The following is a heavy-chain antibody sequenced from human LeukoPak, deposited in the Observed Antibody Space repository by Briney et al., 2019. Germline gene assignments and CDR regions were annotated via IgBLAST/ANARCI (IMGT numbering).Heavy chain of an antibody. D-gene: IGHD4-11*01. CDR1: GFTFTTYS. J-gene: IGHJ4*02. Sequence: GGSLRLSCAASGFTFTTYSMKWVRQAPGKGLEWVSGINWNGGSTGYADSVKGRFTISRDNAKNSLYLQMNSLRAEDTALYYCARGGSTTVTTYVDYWGQGTLVTVSS. CDR2: INWNGGST. CDR3: ARGGSTTVTTYVDY. V-gene: IGHV3-20*04.